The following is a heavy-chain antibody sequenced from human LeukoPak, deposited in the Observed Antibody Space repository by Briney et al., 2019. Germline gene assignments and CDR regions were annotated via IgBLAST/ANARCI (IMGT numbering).Heavy chain of an antibody. J-gene: IGHJ6*03. Sequence: GGSLRLSCAASGFTFSTDWMGWVRQAPGKGLEWVANIEEYGNEIHYVDSVKGRFTISRDNTKTSLYLQMNSLRAEDTAVYYCARGSTYYYYYYMDVWGKGTTVTVSS. CDR1: GFTFSTDW. CDR2: IEEYGNEI. V-gene: IGHV3-7*04. CDR3: ARGSTYYYYYYMDV. D-gene: IGHD6-6*01.